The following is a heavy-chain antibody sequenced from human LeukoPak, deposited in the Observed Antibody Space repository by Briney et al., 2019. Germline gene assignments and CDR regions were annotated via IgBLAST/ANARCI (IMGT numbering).Heavy chain of an antibody. CDR3: ARGLQQLVYYYYYYMDV. J-gene: IGHJ6*03. V-gene: IGHV1-8*03. Sequence: ASVKVSCKASGYTFTSYDINWVRQATGQGLEWMGWMNPNSGNTGYAQKFQGRVTITRNTSISTAYMELSSLRSEDTAVYYCARGLQQLVYYYYYYMDVWGKGTTVTVSS. D-gene: IGHD6-13*01. CDR1: GYTFTSYD. CDR2: MNPNSGNT.